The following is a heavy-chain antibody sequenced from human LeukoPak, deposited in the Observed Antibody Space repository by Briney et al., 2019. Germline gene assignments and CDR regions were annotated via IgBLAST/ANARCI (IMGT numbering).Heavy chain of an antibody. J-gene: IGHJ5*02. Sequence: PSETLSLTCTVSGGSISSYYWSWIRQPPGKGLEWIGYIYYSGNTNYNPSLKSRVTMSVDTSKNQFSLKLSSVTAADTAVYYCARSYGSGSFNWFDPWGQGTLVTVSS. D-gene: IGHD3-10*01. CDR3: ARSYGSGSFNWFDP. CDR2: IYYSGNT. V-gene: IGHV4-59*12. CDR1: GGSISSYY.